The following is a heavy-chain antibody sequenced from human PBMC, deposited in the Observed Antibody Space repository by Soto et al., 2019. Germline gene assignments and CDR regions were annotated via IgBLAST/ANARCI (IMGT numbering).Heavy chain of an antibody. Sequence: EVHLVESGGGLVQPGGSLTLSCAASGFPFGDSAIHWVRQASGKGLEWVGRIRSKGYNYATVFGASATGRFTLSRDDSKNTAYLQMNSLRTGDTAVYYCTRANYYCNGGSCYFDYWCQGALVSVSS. J-gene: IGHJ4*02. D-gene: IGHD2-15*01. CDR2: IRSKGYNYAT. CDR3: TRANYYCNGGSCYFDY. CDR1: GFPFGDSA. V-gene: IGHV3-73*02.